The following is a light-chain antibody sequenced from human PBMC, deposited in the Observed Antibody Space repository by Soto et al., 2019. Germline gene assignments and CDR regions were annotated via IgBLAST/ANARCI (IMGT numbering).Light chain of an antibody. CDR1: QSVSSY. V-gene: IGKV3-11*01. Sequence: EIVLTQSPATLSLSPGERATLSCRASQSVSSYLAWYQQKPGQAPRLLIYDASNRATGIPARFSGSGSGTDFTLTISSLEPEYFAVYYCQQRSNRLTFGGGTQVAIK. J-gene: IGKJ4*01. CDR2: DAS. CDR3: QQRSNRLT.